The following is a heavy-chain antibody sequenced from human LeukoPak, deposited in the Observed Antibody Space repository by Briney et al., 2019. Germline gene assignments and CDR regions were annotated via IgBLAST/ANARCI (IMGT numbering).Heavy chain of an antibody. Sequence: PGGSLRLSCAASGFTFSSYWMHWVRQAPGKGLVWVSRISPVGSSAIYADSVKGRFTISRDNAKNTLYLQMNSLRAEDTAVYYCARVNVCPRCHFDYWGQGTLVTVSS. CDR1: GFTFSSYW. CDR3: ARVNVCPRCHFDY. J-gene: IGHJ4*02. CDR2: ISPVGSSA. V-gene: IGHV3-74*01. D-gene: IGHD3-16*01.